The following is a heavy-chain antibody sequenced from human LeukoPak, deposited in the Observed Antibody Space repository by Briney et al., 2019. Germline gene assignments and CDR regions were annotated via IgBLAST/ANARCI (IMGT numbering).Heavy chain of an antibody. CDR3: AKDMSCSGGSCYSFDY. J-gene: IGHJ4*02. D-gene: IGHD2-15*01. Sequence: PGGSLRLSCAASGFTFDDYAMHWVRQAPGKGLEWVSLIGGDGGSTYYADSVKGRFTISRDNSKNSLYLQMNSLRTEDTALYYCAKDMSCSGGSCYSFDYWGQGTLVTVSS. V-gene: IGHV3-43*02. CDR1: GFTFDDYA. CDR2: IGGDGGST.